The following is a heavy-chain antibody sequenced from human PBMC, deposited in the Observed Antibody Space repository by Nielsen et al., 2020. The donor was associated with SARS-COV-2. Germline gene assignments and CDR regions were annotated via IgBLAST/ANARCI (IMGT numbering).Heavy chain of an antibody. CDR1: GFTFSDHY. CDR3: ARGPGGNSDGLD. D-gene: IGHD4-23*01. Sequence: GESLKISCAASGFTFSDHYMDWVRQAPGKGLEWVGRTRNKANSYTTEYAASVKGRFTISRDDSKNSLYLQMNSLKTEDTAVYYCARGPGGNSDGLDWGQGTLVTVSS. CDR2: TRNKANSYTT. J-gene: IGHJ4*02. V-gene: IGHV3-72*01.